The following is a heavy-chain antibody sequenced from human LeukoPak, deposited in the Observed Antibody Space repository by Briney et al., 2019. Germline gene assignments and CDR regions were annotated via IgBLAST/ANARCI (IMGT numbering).Heavy chain of an antibody. CDR2: ISGSGGST. J-gene: IGHJ6*03. CDR1: GFTFGMAA. CDR3: TRHPVITMIVATQTNYYPIAV. D-gene: IGHD3-22*01. Sequence: GGSLRLSWAASGFTFGMAAMSWARQAPGKGLEWVSAISGSGGSTYYADSVKGRFTISRDNSKNTLYLQMNSLRAEDTAVYYCTRHPVITMIVATQTNYYPIAVSSKGTTVTVSS. V-gene: IGHV3-23*01.